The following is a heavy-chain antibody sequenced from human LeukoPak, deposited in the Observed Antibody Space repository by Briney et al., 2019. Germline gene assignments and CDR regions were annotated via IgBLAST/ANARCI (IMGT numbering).Heavy chain of an antibody. CDR3: ARAYYYDSSGYGDY. CDR1: GGTFSSYA. V-gene: IGHV1-69*04. D-gene: IGHD3-22*01. CDR2: IIPILGIA. Sequence: GASVKVSCKASGGTFSSYAISWVRQAPGQGLEWMGRIIPILGIANYAQKFQGRVTITADKSTSTAYMELSSLRSEDTAVYYCARAYYYDSSGYGDYWGQGTLVTVSS. J-gene: IGHJ4*02.